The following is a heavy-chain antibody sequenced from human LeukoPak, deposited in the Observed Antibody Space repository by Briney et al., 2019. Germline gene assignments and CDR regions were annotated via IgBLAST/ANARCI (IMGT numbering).Heavy chain of an antibody. J-gene: IGHJ4*02. Sequence: GGSLRLSCAGSGFTFSTSPMHWVRQAPGKGLGYVSAISSNGGNTYYADSVKGRFTISRDNSNNTLYLQMGSLRAEDMAVYYCARDRGWYDYWGQGTLVTVSS. CDR3: ARDRGWYDY. V-gene: IGHV3-64*02. CDR1: GFTFSTSP. CDR2: ISSNGGNT. D-gene: IGHD6-19*01.